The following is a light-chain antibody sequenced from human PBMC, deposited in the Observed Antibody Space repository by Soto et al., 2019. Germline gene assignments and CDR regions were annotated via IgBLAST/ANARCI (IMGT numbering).Light chain of an antibody. CDR1: SGDIGSYNR. CDR3: SSYTNINTRACV. J-gene: IGLJ1*01. Sequence: QSVLTQPASVSGSPGQSITISCTGTSGDIGSYNRVFWYQQHPGKAPKLVIYEVTDRPSGVSNRFSGSKSGNTSSLTIPGLQAEDEAEYYCSSYTNINTRACVFGTGTKLTVL. CDR2: EVT. V-gene: IGLV2-14*01.